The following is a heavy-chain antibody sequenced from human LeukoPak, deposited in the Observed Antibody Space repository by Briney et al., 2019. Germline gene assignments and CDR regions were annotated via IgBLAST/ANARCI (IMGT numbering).Heavy chain of an antibody. CDR1: EYTFVNYW. CDR2: IYPGDSET. Sequence: GESLQISCHASEYTFVNYWIAWVRQMPGKGLEWMGAIYPGDSETRYSPSFQGHVSISADDSSNVAYLQWNSLKASDTATYYCTAYNWDESPAFDLWGQGTLVTVSS. V-gene: IGHV5-51*01. CDR3: TAYNWDESPAFDL. D-gene: IGHD1-1*01. J-gene: IGHJ3*01.